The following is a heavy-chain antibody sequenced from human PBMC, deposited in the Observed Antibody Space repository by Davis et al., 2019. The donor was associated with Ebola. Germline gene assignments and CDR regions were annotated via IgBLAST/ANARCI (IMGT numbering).Heavy chain of an antibody. D-gene: IGHD5-24*01. Sequence: PGGSLRLSCAASGFTFSSYGMHWVRQAPGKGLEWVAVISYDGSNKNYADSVKGRFTISRDNSENTVYLQMNSLSAEDTAVYYCARDDERWLYPRLFWGQGTLVTVSS. CDR2: ISYDGSNK. CDR3: ARDDERWLYPRLF. J-gene: IGHJ4*02. CDR1: GFTFSSYG. V-gene: IGHV3-30*05.